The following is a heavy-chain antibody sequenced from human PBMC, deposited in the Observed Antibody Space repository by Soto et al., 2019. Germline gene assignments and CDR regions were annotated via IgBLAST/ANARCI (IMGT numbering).Heavy chain of an antibody. D-gene: IGHD6-13*01. Sequence: PSETLSLTCTVSGGSISSYYWSWIRQPPGKGLEWIGYIYYSGSTNYNPSLKSRVTISVDTSKNQFSLKLSSVTAADTAVYYCARGGYSSSWYGGGDRFDPWGQGTLVTVSS. V-gene: IGHV4-59*01. CDR3: ARGGYSSSWYGGGDRFDP. CDR2: IYYSGST. J-gene: IGHJ5*02. CDR1: GGSISSYY.